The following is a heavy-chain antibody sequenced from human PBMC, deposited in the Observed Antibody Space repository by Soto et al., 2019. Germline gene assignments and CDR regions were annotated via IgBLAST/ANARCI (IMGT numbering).Heavy chain of an antibody. D-gene: IGHD2-21*02. CDR1: GGSISSSSYY. Sequence: QLQLQESGPGLVKPSETLSLTCTVSGGSISSSSYYWGWIRQPPGKGLEWIGSIYYSGSTYYNPSLKSRVTLSVDTSKNQFSLKLSSVTAADTAVYYCARQGSVVTAILPADAFDIWGQGTMVTVSS. CDR2: IYYSGST. V-gene: IGHV4-39*01. J-gene: IGHJ3*02. CDR3: ARQGSVVTAILPADAFDI.